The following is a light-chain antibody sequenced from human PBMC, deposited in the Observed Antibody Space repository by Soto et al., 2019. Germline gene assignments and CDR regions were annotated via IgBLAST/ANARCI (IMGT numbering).Light chain of an antibody. J-gene: IGKJ3*01. V-gene: IGKV3-11*01. CDR1: QSVSRD. CDR2: DAS. Sequence: DTVLTQSPATLSLSPGERATLSCRASQSVSRDFAWYQQKPGQAPRLRIYDASNRATGIPARFSGSGSGTDFTLTINSLQPEDFAVYYCQHRHNFGPGTKVDFK. CDR3: QHRHN.